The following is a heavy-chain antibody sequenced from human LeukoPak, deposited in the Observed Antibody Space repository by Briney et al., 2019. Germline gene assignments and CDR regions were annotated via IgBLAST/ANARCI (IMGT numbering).Heavy chain of an antibody. D-gene: IGHD1-7*01. CDR2: IKQDGSEK. V-gene: IGHV3-7*01. CDR1: GFTFRTYW. CDR3: ARGGWHYVFNW. Sequence: PGGSLRLSCAASGFTFRTYWMSWVRQAPGKGLEWVANIKQDGSEKYYVDSVKGRFTISRDNAKNPLYLQMNSLRVEDTAVYYCARGGWHYVFNWWGQGTLVTVSS. J-gene: IGHJ4*02.